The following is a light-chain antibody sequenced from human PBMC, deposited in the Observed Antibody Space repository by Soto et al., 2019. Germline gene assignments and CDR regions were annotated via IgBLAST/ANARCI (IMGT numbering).Light chain of an antibody. V-gene: IGKV1-9*01. CDR1: QGISSF. Sequence: DIQLTHSPSFLSASVGDIVTITCRASQGISSFLAWYQQKPGKAPKLLIYAASILQSEVPSRFSGSGSGTEFTLTISSLQPDDFATYYCQQVNSYPLTFGGGTKVDIK. J-gene: IGKJ4*01. CDR2: AAS. CDR3: QQVNSYPLT.